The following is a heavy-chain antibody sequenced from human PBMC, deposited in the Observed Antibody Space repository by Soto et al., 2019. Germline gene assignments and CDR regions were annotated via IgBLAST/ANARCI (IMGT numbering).Heavy chain of an antibody. CDR2: ISSSSSYI. CDR1: GFTFSSYC. V-gene: IGHV3-21*01. J-gene: IGHJ6*02. CDR3: ARDDVLCDGGRCYGVPLDV. D-gene: IGHD2-15*01. Sequence: PGGSLRLSCAASGFTFSSYCMNWVRQAPGKGLEWVSSISSSSSYIYYADSVKGRFTISRDNAKNTVHLQMDSLRAEDTAVYYCARDDVLCDGGRCYGVPLDVWGQGTTVTVSS.